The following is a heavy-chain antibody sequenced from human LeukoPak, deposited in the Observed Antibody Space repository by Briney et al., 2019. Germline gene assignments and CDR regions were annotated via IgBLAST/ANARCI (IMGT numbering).Heavy chain of an antibody. CDR1: GFTFSSYA. Sequence: GGSLRLSCAASGFTFSSYAMHWVRQAPGKGLEWLSTLYGGGKNTNYADSVRGRFTISRDNSNNTVYLQMKSLRAEDTAVYFCAKVLTGSQDYWGQGTLVTVSS. D-gene: IGHD7-27*01. J-gene: IGHJ4*02. CDR2: LYGGGKNT. V-gene: IGHV3-23*01. CDR3: AKVLTGSQDY.